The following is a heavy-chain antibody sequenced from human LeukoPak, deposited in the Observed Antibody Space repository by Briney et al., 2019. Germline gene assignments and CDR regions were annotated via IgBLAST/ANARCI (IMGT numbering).Heavy chain of an antibody. CDR1: GFTLSSYE. Sequence: PGGSLRLSCTVSGFTLSSYEMSWIRQAPGKGLEWVATIKPDGSDIYYVDSVRGRFTVSRDNAKNSLFLHMNSLRVEDTAVYYCARGSRNLICGQGTLVTVSS. J-gene: IGHJ4*02. CDR2: IKPDGSDI. V-gene: IGHV3-7*01. CDR3: ARGSRNLI.